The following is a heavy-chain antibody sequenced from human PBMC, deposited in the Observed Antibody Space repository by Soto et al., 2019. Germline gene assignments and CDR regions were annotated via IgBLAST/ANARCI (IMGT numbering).Heavy chain of an antibody. D-gene: IGHD2-8*02. CDR2: INHSGST. CDR1: SWAFHGFY. CDR3: ARDKITGLFDY. Sequence: LGALFLTCAVFSWAFHGFYWARIRQPPGTGLEWIGEINHSGSTNYNPSLKSRVTISVDTSKNQFSLKLTSVTAADTAVYYCARDKITGLFDYWGQGTLVTVSS. V-gene: IGHV4-34*01. J-gene: IGHJ4*02.